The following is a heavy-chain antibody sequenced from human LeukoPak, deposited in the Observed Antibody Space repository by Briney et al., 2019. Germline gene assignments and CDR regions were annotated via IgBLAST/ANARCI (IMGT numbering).Heavy chain of an antibody. CDR3: AKWSPYGGNPGY. J-gene: IGHJ4*02. D-gene: IGHD4-23*01. Sequence: PGGSLRLSCAASGFTLSSYAMSWVRQAPGKGLEWVSAISGSGGSTYYADSVKGRFTISRDNSKNTLYLQMSSLRAEDTAVYYCAKWSPYGGNPGYWGQGTLVTVSS. CDR1: GFTLSSYA. V-gene: IGHV3-23*01. CDR2: ISGSGGST.